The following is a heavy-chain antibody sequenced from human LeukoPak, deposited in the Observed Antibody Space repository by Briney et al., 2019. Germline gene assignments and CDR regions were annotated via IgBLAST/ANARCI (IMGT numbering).Heavy chain of an antibody. Sequence: GGSLRLSCAASGFTFSSYWMSWVRQAPGKGLEWVANIKQDGSEKYYVDSVKGRFTLSRDNAKNSLYLQMNSLRAEDTAIYYCATPLIASDAFDIWGQGTMVTVSS. CDR2: IKQDGSEK. CDR3: ATPLIASDAFDI. J-gene: IGHJ3*02. D-gene: IGHD6-13*01. CDR1: GFTFSSYW. V-gene: IGHV3-7*01.